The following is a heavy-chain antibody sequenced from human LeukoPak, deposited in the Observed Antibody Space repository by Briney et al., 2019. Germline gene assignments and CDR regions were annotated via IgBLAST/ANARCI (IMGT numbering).Heavy chain of an antibody. D-gene: IGHD3-22*01. CDR2: ISYDGSNK. V-gene: IGHV3-30-3*01. CDR1: GFTFSSYA. CDR3: ARDWDESSGYYTSLDY. Sequence: TGGSLRLSCAASGFTFSSYAMHWVRQAPGKGLEWVAVISYDGSNKYYADSVKGRFTISRDNSKNTLYLQMNSLRAEDTAVYYCARDWDESSGYYTSLDYWGQGTLVTVSS. J-gene: IGHJ4*02.